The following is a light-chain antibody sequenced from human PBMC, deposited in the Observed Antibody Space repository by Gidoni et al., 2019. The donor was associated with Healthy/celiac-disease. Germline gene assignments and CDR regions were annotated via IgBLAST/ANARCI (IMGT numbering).Light chain of an antibody. Sequence: NFMLTQPHSVSESPGKTVTISCTRSSGSIASNYVQWYQQRPGSAPTTVIYEDNQIPSGVPDRFSGSIDSSSNSASLTISGLKTEDEADYYCQSYDSYGAVFGGGTQLTVL. CDR1: SGSIASNY. J-gene: IGLJ7*01. CDR2: EDN. CDR3: QSYDSYGAV. V-gene: IGLV6-57*03.